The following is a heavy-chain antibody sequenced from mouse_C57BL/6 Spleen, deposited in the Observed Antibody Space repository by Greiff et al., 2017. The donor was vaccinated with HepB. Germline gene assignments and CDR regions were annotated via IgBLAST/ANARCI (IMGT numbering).Heavy chain of an antibody. V-gene: IGHV1-82*01. J-gene: IGHJ3*01. Sequence: QVQLQQPGPELVKPGASVKISCKASGYAFSSSWMNWVKQRPGKGLEWIGRIYPGDGDTNYNGKFKGKATLTADKSSSTAYMQLSSLTSEDSAVYFCARSGSSFAYWGQGTLVTVSA. CDR3: ARSGSSFAY. CDR1: GYAFSSSW. D-gene: IGHD1-1*01. CDR2: IYPGDGDT.